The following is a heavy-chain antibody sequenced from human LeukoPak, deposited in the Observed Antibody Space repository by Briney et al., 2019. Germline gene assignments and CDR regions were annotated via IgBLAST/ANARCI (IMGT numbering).Heavy chain of an antibody. J-gene: IGHJ6*02. CDR1: GYTFTSYD. Sequence: ASVNVSCKASGYTFTSYDINWVRQATGQGLEWMGWMNPNSGNTGYAQKFQGRVTMTRNTSISTAYMELSSLRSEDTAVYYCARGPIMVRGVINHYYYGMDVWGQGTTVTVSS. CDR2: MNPNSGNT. V-gene: IGHV1-8*01. CDR3: ARGPIMVRGVINHYYYGMDV. D-gene: IGHD3-10*01.